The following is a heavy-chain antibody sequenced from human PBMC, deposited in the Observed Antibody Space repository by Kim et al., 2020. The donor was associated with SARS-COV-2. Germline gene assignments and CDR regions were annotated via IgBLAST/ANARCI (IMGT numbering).Heavy chain of an antibody. D-gene: IGHD3-22*01. J-gene: IGHJ4*02. V-gene: IGHV3-23*01. CDR3: AKDPWYYDSSGYYY. Sequence: ADSVKGRFTISRDNSKNTLYLQMNSLRAEDTAVYYCAKDPWYYDSSGYYYWGQGTLVTVSS.